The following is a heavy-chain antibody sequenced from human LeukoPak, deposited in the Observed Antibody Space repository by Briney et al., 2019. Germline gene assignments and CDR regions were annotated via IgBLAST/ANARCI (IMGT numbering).Heavy chain of an antibody. D-gene: IGHD1-26*01. CDR2: ISGGGGST. Sequence: GGSLRLSCAASGFTFTSYSMNWVRQAPGKGLEWVSTISGGGGSTYYADSVKGRFTISRDNSKNTLYLQMNSLRAEDTAVYYCAKRPGGFFDYWGQGTLVTVSS. CDR1: GFTFTSYS. V-gene: IGHV3-23*01. CDR3: AKRPGGFFDY. J-gene: IGHJ4*02.